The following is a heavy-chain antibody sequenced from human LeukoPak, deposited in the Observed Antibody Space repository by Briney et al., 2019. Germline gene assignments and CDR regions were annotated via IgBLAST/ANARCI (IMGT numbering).Heavy chain of an antibody. Sequence: SEPLSLACTVSGRSLSSYYWSWLRQPPGKGREWIGYIYYSGSTNYNPSHKSRVTISVDTSKNQFSLKLSSVTAADTAVYYCARHSGGRDSSGEYWYFDLWGRGTLVTVSS. CDR1: GRSLSSYY. V-gene: IGHV4-59*08. D-gene: IGHD3-22*01. CDR2: IYYSGST. CDR3: ARHSGGRDSSGEYWYFDL. J-gene: IGHJ2*01.